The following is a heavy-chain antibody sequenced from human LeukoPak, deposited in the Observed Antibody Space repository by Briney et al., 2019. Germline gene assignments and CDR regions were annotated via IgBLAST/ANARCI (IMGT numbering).Heavy chain of an antibody. CDR1: GYTFTSYG. D-gene: IGHD2-2*01. CDR3: AYTRGRGAFDI. J-gene: IGHJ3*02. Sequence: ASVKVSCKASGYTFTSYGISWVPQAPGQGLEWMGWINPNSGGTNYAQKFQGSVTMTRDTSISTAYMELSRLRSDDTAVYYCAYTRGRGAFDIWGQGTMVTVSS. CDR2: INPNSGGT. V-gene: IGHV1-2*04.